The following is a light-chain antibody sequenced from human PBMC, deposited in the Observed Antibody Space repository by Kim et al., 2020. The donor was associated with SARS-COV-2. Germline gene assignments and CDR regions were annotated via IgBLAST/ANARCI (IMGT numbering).Light chain of an antibody. J-gene: IGKJ2*01. CDR2: KAV. CDR3: QQYDAYPYT. Sequence: DIQMTQSPSIVSASVGDRVTLTCRASQSISNWLVWYQQKPGKAPKLLISKAVTLESGVPSRFSGSGSVTEYTLTISSLQPDDFATYYCQQYDAYPYTFGQGTKLEI. V-gene: IGKV1-5*03. CDR1: QSISNW.